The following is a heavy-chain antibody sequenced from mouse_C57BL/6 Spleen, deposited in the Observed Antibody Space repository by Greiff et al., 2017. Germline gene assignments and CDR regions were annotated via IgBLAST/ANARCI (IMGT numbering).Heavy chain of an antibody. CDR3: ANGYYGGYFDY. D-gene: IGHD1-1*01. Sequence: QVQLQQSGPELVKPGASVKISCKASGYAFSSSWMNWVKQRPGKGLEWIGRIYPGDGDTNYNGKFKGKATLTADKSSSTAYMQLSSLTSEDSAVYFCANGYYGGYFDYWGQGTTLTVSS. CDR2: IYPGDGDT. CDR1: GYAFSSSW. J-gene: IGHJ2*01. V-gene: IGHV1-82*01.